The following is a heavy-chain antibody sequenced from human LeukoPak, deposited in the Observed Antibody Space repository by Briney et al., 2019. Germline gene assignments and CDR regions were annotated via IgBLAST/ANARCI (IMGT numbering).Heavy chain of an antibody. D-gene: IGHD3-3*01. Sequence: SQTLSLTCTVSGGSISSGSYYWSWIRQPAGKGLEWIGRIYTSGSTNYNPSLKSRVTLSVDTSKNQFSLKLSSVTAADTAVYYCARQGLWSGYYRYFDYWGQGTLVTVSS. CDR1: GGSISSGSYY. CDR2: IYTSGST. CDR3: ARQGLWSGYYRYFDY. J-gene: IGHJ4*02. V-gene: IGHV4-61*02.